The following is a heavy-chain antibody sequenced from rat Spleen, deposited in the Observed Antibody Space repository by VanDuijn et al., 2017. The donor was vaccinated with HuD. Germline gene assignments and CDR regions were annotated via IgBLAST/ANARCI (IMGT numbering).Heavy chain of an antibody. CDR3: TTVTY. CDR1: GFTFSDYA. CDR2: ISYDGSSF. J-gene: IGHJ3*01. Sequence: EVQLVESDGGLVQPGRSLKLSCAASGFTFSDYAMAWVRQAPTKGLEWVATISYDGSSFYYRDSVKGRFTISRDNTRSTLYLQMDSLRSEDAATYYCTTVTYWGQGTLVTVSS. V-gene: IGHV5-29*01.